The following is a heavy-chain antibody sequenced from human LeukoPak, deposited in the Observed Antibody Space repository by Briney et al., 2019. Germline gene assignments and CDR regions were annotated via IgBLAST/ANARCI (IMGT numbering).Heavy chain of an antibody. J-gene: IGHJ4*02. V-gene: IGHV1-2*02. CDR1: GFTFTDYY. CDR2: INPNSGGT. D-gene: IGHD2-15*01. CDR3: GRGTIAVVAADLRTDQ. Sequence: ASVKVSCKASGFTFTDYYIHWVRQAPGPGLEWMGWINPNSGGTNYAQKFQGRITMTRDTSISTAYMELSSLTFDDTAVYYCGRGTIAVVAADLRTDQWGQGTLVIVSS.